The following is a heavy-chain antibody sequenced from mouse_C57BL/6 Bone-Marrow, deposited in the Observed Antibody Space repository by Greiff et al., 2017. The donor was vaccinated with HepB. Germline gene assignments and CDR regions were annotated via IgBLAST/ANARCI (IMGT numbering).Heavy chain of an antibody. CDR1: GYTFTDYY. V-gene: IGHV1-76*01. J-gene: IGHJ3*01. CDR2: IYPGSGNT. D-gene: IGHD2-4*01. CDR3: ARWSDDSAWFAY. Sequence: QVQLQQSGAELVRPGASVKLSCKASGYTFTDYYINWVKQRPGQGLEWIARIYPGSGNTYYNEKFKGKATLTAEKSSSTAYMQLSSLTSEDSAVYFCARWSDDSAWFAYWGQGTLVTVSA.